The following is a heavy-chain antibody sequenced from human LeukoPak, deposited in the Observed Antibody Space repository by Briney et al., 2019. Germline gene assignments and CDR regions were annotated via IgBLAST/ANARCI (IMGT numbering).Heavy chain of an antibody. CDR1: GFTFSSYE. D-gene: IGHD7-27*01. CDR3: ASGDDYFDY. Sequence: GGSLRLSCAASGFTFSSYEMNWVRQAPGKGLEWASYISSSGSAIYYADSVKGRFTISRDNAKNSLYLQMNSLRAEDTAVYYCASGDDYFDYWGQGTLVTVSS. J-gene: IGHJ4*02. V-gene: IGHV3-48*03. CDR2: ISSSGSAI.